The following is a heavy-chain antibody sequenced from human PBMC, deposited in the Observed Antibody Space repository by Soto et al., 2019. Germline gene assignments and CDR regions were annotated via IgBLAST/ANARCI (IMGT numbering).Heavy chain of an antibody. CDR3: ARDCSSTSCYAGDYYYGMDV. D-gene: IGHD2-2*01. CDR1: GYTFTSYG. Sequence: ASVKVSCKASGYTFTSYGISWVRQAPGQGLEWMGWVNAYNGNTNYAQKFQGRVTITADKSTSTAYMELSSLRSEDTAVYYCARDCSSTSCYAGDYYYGMDVWGQGTTVTVSS. CDR2: VNAYNGNT. V-gene: IGHV1-18*01. J-gene: IGHJ6*02.